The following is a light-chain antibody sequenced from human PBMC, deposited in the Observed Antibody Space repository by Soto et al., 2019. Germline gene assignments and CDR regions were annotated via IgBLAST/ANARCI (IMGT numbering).Light chain of an antibody. CDR1: QSVLYSSNNKNY. J-gene: IGKJ2*01. CDR3: QQYESTPPT. Sequence: DIVMTQSPDSLAVSLGERATINCKSSQSVLYSSNNKNYLAWYQQRPGQPPKLLIYWASTRESGFPDRFSGSGAGTDFTLTITCLQAEDVAVYYCQQYESTPPTFGQGTKLEIK. V-gene: IGKV4-1*01. CDR2: WAS.